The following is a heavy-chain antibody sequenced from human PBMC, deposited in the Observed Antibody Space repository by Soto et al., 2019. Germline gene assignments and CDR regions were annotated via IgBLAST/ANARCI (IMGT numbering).Heavy chain of an antibody. CDR2: IYHGGST. D-gene: IGHD3-10*01. J-gene: IGHJ5*02. Sequence: SETLSLTCTVSGDSISSYYWSWFRQPPGKGLEWIGYIYHGGSTNYNPSLESRVTLSLDASKNQFSLTLISLTAADTGVYCCARYVAYFYGAGNSYPHRHWFDRWVQGTRVSVS. CDR1: GDSISSYY. CDR3: ARYVAYFYGAGNSYPHRHWFDR. V-gene: IGHV4-4*08.